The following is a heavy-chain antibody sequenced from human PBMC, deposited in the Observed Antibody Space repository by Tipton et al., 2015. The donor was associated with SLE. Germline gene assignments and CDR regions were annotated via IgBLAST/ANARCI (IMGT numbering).Heavy chain of an antibody. D-gene: IGHD3-10*01. CDR2: IIPIFGTA. V-gene: IGHV1-69*13. Sequence: QLVQSGAEVKKPGASVKVSCKASGYTFTSYGISWVRQAPGQGLEWMGGIIPIFGTANYAQKFQGRVTITADESTSTAYMELSSLRSEDTAVYYCARDGSVRENYFDYWGQGTLVTVSS. CDR3: ARDGSVRENYFDY. J-gene: IGHJ4*02. CDR1: GYTFTSYG.